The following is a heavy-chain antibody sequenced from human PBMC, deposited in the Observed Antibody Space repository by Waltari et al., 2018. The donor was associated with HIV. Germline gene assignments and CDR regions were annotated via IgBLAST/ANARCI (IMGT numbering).Heavy chain of an antibody. CDR2: SSRDSRYI. D-gene: IGHD3-16*01. J-gene: IGHJ4*02. V-gene: IGHV3-21*01. CDR3: VRGGEGTYGDY. CDR1: GFSFSYYS. Sequence: DVQLVESGGGLVKPGGSLRLACAGSGFSFSYYSMNWVRQAPGKGLEWVSSSSRDSRYIYYADSVKGRFTIPRDNARNSLFLQMNSLRADDTAVYYCVRGGEGTYGDYWGQGTLVTVSS.